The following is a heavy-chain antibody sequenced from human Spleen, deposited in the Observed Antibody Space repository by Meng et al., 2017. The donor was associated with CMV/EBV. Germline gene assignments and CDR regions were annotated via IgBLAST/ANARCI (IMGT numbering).Heavy chain of an antibody. CDR3: ARGVSSGWYRHYFDY. V-gene: IGHV1-2*02. J-gene: IGHJ4*02. Sequence: QVQLVQSGAGVKKPGASGKVSCKASGYTFTGYYMHWVRQAPGQGLEWMGWINPNSGGTNYAQKFQGRVTMTRDTSISTAYMELSRLRSDDTAVYYCARGVSSGWYRHYFDYWGQGTLVTVSS. D-gene: IGHD6-19*01. CDR1: GYTFTGYY. CDR2: INPNSGGT.